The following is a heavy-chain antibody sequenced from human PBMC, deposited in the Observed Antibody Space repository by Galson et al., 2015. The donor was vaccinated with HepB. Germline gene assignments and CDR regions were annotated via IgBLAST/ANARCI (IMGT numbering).Heavy chain of an antibody. CDR3: ARGSSGWYYFDY. V-gene: IGHV5-10-1*01. CDR1: GYSFTSYW. CDR2: IDPSDSSI. D-gene: IGHD6-19*01. J-gene: IGHJ4*02. Sequence: QSGAEVKKPGESLRISCKGSGYSFTSYWISWVRQMPGKGLEWMGRIDPSDSSINYSPSFQGHVTISADKSISTAYLQWSSLKASDTAMYYCARGSSGWYYFDYWGQGPLVTVSS.